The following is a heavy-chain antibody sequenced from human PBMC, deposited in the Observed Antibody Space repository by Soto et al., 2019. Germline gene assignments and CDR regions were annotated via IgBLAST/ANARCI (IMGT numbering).Heavy chain of an antibody. Sequence: PSETLSLTCTVSGFSISSIIYYWGCIRQPPGKGLDLIGSIYYSGSTYYNPSLKSRVTISVDTSKNQFSLKLSSVTAADTAVYFCETIIYKVKFDYWGQRTMVTVSS. CDR1: GFSISSIIYY. J-gene: IGHJ4*02. CDR2: IYYSGST. V-gene: IGHV4-39*01. CDR3: ETIIYKVKFDY. D-gene: IGHD1-20*01.